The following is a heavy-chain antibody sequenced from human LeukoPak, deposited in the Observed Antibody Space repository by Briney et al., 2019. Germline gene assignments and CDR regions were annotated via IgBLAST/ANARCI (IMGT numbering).Heavy chain of an antibody. CDR2: INPSGGST. J-gene: IGHJ4*02. CDR1: GYTFTSYY. V-gene: IGHV1-46*01. Sequence: ASVKVSCKASGYTFTSYYMHWVRQAPGQGLEWMGIINPSGGSTSYAQKFQGRVTMTRDTSISTAYMELSRLRSDDTAVYYCARASRWLPGGDYWGQGTLVTVSS. D-gene: IGHD5-24*01. CDR3: ARASRWLPGGDY.